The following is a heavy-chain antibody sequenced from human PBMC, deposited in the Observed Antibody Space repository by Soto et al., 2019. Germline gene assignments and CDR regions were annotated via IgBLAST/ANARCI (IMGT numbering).Heavy chain of an antibody. V-gene: IGHV3-7*01. D-gene: IGHD6-13*01. CDR3: ARDRKYYRIAAADSFDY. J-gene: IGHJ4*02. CDR1: GFTFSSYW. CDR2: IKQDGSEK. Sequence: GGSLRLSCAASGFTFSSYWMSWVRQAPGKGLEWVANIKQDGSEKYYVDSVKGRFTISRDNAKNSLYLQMNSLRAEDTAVYYCARDRKYYRIAAADSFDYWGQGTLVTVSS.